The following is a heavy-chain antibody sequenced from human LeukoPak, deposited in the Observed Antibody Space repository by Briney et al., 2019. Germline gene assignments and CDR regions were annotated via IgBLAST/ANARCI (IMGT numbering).Heavy chain of an antibody. J-gene: IGHJ4*02. CDR3: ATGMATIIIPRAFDY. D-gene: IGHD5-24*01. CDR1: GYTLTELS. V-gene: IGHV1-24*01. CDR2: FDPEDGET. Sequence: ASVKVSCKVSGYTLTELSMHWVRQAPGKGLEWMGGFDPEDGETIYAQKFQGRVTMTEDTSTDTAYMELSSLRSEDTAVYYCATGMATIIIPRAFDYWGQGTLVTVSS.